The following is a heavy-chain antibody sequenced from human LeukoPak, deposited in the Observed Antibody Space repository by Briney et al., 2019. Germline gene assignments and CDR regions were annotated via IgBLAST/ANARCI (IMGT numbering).Heavy chain of an antibody. J-gene: IGHJ4*02. CDR2: ISGSGGST. CDR1: GFTFDDCA. Sequence: GGSLRLSCAASGFTFDDCAMHWVRQAPGKGLEWVSAISGSGGSTYYADSVKGRFTISRDNSKNTLYLQMNSLRAEDTAVYYCANLMVRGVVVDYWGQGTLVTVSS. V-gene: IGHV3-23*01. D-gene: IGHD3-10*01. CDR3: ANLMVRGVVVDY.